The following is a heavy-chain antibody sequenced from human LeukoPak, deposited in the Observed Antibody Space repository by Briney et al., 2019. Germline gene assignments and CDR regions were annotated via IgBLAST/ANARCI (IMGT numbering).Heavy chain of an antibody. Sequence: SETLSLTRTVSGGSISSYYWSWIRQPPGKGLEWIGYIYYSGSTNYNPSLKSRVTISVDTSKNQFSLKVNSVTAADTAVYYCARAPGNDYYPYYYMDVWGKGTTVTVSS. D-gene: IGHD4/OR15-4a*01. V-gene: IGHV4-59*01. CDR2: IYYSGST. J-gene: IGHJ6*03. CDR3: ARAPGNDYYPYYYMDV. CDR1: GGSISSYY.